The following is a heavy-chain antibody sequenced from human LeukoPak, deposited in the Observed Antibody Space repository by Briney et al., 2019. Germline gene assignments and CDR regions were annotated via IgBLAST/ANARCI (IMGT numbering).Heavy chain of an antibody. Sequence: ASVKVSCKASGYTFTNYGISWVRQAPGQGLEWMGWISPYNDNTNYAQKFQGRVTMTTDTSTSTAYMEMRSLRSDDTAVYYCAAELYSGTYGRCCSFAFWGQGTQVTVSS. CDR3: AAELYSGTYGRCCSFAF. CDR2: ISPYNDNT. V-gene: IGHV1-18*01. J-gene: IGHJ4*02. D-gene: IGHD1-26*01. CDR1: GYTFTNYG.